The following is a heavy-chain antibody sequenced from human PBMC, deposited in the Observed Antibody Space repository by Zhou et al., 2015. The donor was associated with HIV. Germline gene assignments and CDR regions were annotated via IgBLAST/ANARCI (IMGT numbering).Heavy chain of an antibody. J-gene: IGHJ4*01. V-gene: IGHV1-69*02. Sequence: QVQLVQSGAEVKKPGSSVKVSCKASGGTFSSYTISWVRQAPGQGLEWMGRIIPILGIANYAQKFQGRVTITADKSTSTAYMELSSLRSEDTAVYYCAVSGSLPHSFENYWGRRNRRRPLL. CDR2: IIPILGIA. CDR3: AVSGSLPHSFENY. CDR1: GGTFSSYT. D-gene: IGHD1-26*01.